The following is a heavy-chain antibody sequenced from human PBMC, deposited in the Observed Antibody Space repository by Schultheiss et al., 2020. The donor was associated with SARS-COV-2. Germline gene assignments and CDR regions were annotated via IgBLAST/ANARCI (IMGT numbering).Heavy chain of an antibody. Sequence: GGSLRLSCAASGFTFSDYYMTWIRQAPGKGLEWVSGISGNAIKTYYADSVKGRFTISRDNSRNTLYLQLNSLGAEDTALYYCARNRRMATKKDAFDIWGQGTMVTVSS. V-gene: IGHV3-11*01. D-gene: IGHD5-24*01. J-gene: IGHJ3*02. CDR1: GFTFSDYY. CDR3: ARNRRMATKKDAFDI. CDR2: ISGNAIKT.